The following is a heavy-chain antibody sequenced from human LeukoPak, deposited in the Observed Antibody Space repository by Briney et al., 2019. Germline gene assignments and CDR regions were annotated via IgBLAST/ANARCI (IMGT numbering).Heavy chain of an antibody. Sequence: GASVKVSCKASGYTFTGYYMHWVRQAPGQGLEWMGWINPNSGGTNYAQKFQGRVTMTRDTSISTAYMELSRLRSDDTAVYYCARDSYYDSSGYCSSEYFQHWGQGTLVTVSS. V-gene: IGHV1-2*02. D-gene: IGHD3-22*01. J-gene: IGHJ1*01. CDR3: ARDSYYDSSGYCSSEYFQH. CDR1: GYTFTGYY. CDR2: INPNSGGT.